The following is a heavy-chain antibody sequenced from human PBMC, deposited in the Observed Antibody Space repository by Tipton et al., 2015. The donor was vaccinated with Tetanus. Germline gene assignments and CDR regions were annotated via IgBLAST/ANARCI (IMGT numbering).Heavy chain of an antibody. J-gene: IGHJ4*02. CDR2: IDPSDSYT. Sequence: EVQLVQSGAEVKKPGESLRISCKGSGYSFTSYWISWVRQMPGKGLEWMGRIDPSDSYTNYSPSFQGHVTISADKSISTAYLQWSSLKASDTAMYYCARTMYYYDSSGLTFDYWGQGTLVTVSS. D-gene: IGHD3-22*01. CDR1: GYSFTSYW. CDR3: ARTMYYYDSSGLTFDY. V-gene: IGHV5-10-1*01.